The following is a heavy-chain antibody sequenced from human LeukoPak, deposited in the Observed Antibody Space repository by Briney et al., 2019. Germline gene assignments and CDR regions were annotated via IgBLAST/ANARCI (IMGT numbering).Heavy chain of an antibody. CDR2: INHSGST. J-gene: IGHJ5*02. D-gene: IGHD3-16*02. Sequence: SETLSLTCAVYGGSFSGYYWSWIRQPPGKGLEWIGEINHSGSTNYNPSLKSRVTISVDTSKNQSSLKLSSVTAADTAVYYCARGGSYDYVWGSYRYKAWFDPWGQGTLVTVSS. CDR1: GGSFSGYY. CDR3: ARGGSYDYVWGSYRYKAWFDP. V-gene: IGHV4-34*01.